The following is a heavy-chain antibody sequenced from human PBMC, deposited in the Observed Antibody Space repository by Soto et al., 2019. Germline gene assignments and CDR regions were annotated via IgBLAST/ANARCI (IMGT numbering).Heavy chain of an antibody. D-gene: IGHD2-15*01. Sequence: GASVKVSCKVSGYTLTELSMHWVRQAPGKGLEWMGGFDPEDGETIYAQKFQGRVTMTEDTSTDTAYMELSSLRSEDTAVYYCATDPTGLLRSYYGMDVWGQATTVTVSS. CDR1: GYTLTELS. J-gene: IGHJ6*02. CDR3: ATDPTGLLRSYYGMDV. CDR2: FDPEDGET. V-gene: IGHV1-24*01.